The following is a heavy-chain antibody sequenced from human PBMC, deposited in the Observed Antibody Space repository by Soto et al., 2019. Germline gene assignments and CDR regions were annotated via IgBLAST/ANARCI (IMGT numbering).Heavy chain of an antibody. J-gene: IGHJ4*02. V-gene: IGHV3-11*01. CDR1: GFTFSDYY. D-gene: IGHD3-3*01. CDR2: ISSSGSTI. Sequence: PGGSLRLSCAASGFTFSDYYMIWIRQAPGKGLEWVSYISSSGSTIYYADSVKGRFTISRDNAKNSLYLQMNSLRAEDTAVYYCARTPPSITIFGVVIRAFDYWGQGTLVTVSS. CDR3: ARTPPSITIFGVVIRAFDY.